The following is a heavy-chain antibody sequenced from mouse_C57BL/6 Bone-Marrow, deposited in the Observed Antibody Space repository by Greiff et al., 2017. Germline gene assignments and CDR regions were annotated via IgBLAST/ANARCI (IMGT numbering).Heavy chain of an antibody. V-gene: IGHV5-6*02. Sequence: EVMLVESGGDLVKPGGSLKLSCAASGFTFSSYGMSWVRQPPDKRLEWVATISSGGSYTYYPDSVKGRFTISRDNAKNTLYLQMSSLKSEDTAMYYCARHPDGYYDYAMDYWGQGTSVTVSS. CDR3: ARHPDGYYDYAMDY. J-gene: IGHJ4*01. D-gene: IGHD2-3*01. CDR1: GFTFSSYG. CDR2: ISSGGSYT.